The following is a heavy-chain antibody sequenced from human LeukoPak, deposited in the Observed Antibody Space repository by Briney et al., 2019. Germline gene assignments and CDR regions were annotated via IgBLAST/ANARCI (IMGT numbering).Heavy chain of an antibody. CDR2: ISGGGGST. Sequence: GGSLRLSCAASGFTFSTYAMNWVRQAPGEGLEWVSAISGGGGSTYYADSVKGRFTVSRDNSKNTLFLQMNSLRAEDTAVYYCAKDGGLWVSAHWGDSWGRGTLVTVSS. D-gene: IGHD7-27*01. CDR1: GFTFSTYA. CDR3: AKDGGLWVSAHWGDS. V-gene: IGHV3-23*01. J-gene: IGHJ4*02.